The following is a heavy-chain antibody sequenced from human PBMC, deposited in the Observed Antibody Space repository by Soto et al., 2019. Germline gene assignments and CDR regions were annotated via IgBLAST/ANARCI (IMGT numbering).Heavy chain of an antibody. CDR2: VYHTGRT. D-gene: IGHD2-2*03. J-gene: IGHJ4*02. Sequence: QVQLQESGPGLVKPSETLSLTCTVSGGSFKSGSYSWSWIRQPPGKGLEWIGYVYHTGRTSYNPSLKSRGCISMDTSKNQFSLNLDSVTAADTAVYFCAMDFAYFGSWGQGTLVTVSS. CDR1: GGSFKSGSYS. CDR3: AMDFAYFGS. V-gene: IGHV4-61*01.